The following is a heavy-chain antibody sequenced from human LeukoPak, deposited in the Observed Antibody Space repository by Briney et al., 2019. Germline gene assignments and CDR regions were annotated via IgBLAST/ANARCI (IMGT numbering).Heavy chain of an antibody. D-gene: IGHD3-22*01. V-gene: IGHV4-39*07. Sequence: SETLSLTCTVSGGSISSSSYYWGWIRQPPGKGLEWIGSIYYSGSTYYNPSLKSRVTISVDTSKNQFSLKLSSVTAADTAVYYCAKGRRQDSSGYYWDYWGQGTLVTVSS. CDR2: IYYSGST. J-gene: IGHJ4*02. CDR1: GGSISSSSYY. CDR3: AKGRRQDSSGYYWDY.